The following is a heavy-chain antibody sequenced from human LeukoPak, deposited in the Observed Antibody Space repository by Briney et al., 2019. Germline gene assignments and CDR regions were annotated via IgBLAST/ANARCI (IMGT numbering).Heavy chain of an antibody. CDR2: VNPNSGDT. CDR3: ARDSAPGDTYGLLGIDS. CDR1: GYTFTGYY. D-gene: IGHD5-18*01. Sequence: ASVKVSCKASGYTFTGYYLHWVRQAPGQGLEWMGCVNPNSGDTNYAQKFQGRVTMTRDTSISTAYMELSRLRSDDTAVYYCARDSAPGDTYGLLGIDSWGQGTLVTVSS. V-gene: IGHV1-2*02. J-gene: IGHJ4*02.